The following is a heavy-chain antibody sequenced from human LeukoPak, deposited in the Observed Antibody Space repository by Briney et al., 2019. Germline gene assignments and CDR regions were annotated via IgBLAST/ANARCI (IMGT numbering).Heavy chain of an antibody. CDR1: GFTFSSYA. D-gene: IGHD4-17*01. CDR2: ISGSGGTT. J-gene: IGHJ4*02. V-gene: IGHV3-23*01. CDR3: ARAYGDNGRYEY. Sequence: PGGSLRLSCAASGFTFSSYAMSWVRQAPGKGLEWVSAISGSGGTTYYADYVKGRFTISRDNSRNTLYLQMNSLRAEDTAVYYCARAYGDNGRYEYWGQGTLVTVSS.